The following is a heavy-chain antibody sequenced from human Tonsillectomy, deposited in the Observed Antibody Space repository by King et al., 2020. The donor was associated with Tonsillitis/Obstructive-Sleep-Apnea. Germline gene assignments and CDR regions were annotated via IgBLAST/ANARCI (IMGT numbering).Heavy chain of an antibody. D-gene: IGHD6-19*01. Sequence: VQLVESGGGLVQTGGSLRLSCAASGFTFSSYAMTWVRQAPGKGLEWVSGITGSGDSTYYAESVKGRFTISRDNSKNTLFLQMNSRRAEDTALYYCEKTQRHQWLGNSFDFWGQQTRVTVSS. CDR2: ITGSGDST. CDR1: GFTFSSYA. V-gene: IGHV3-23*04. J-gene: IGHJ4*02. CDR3: EKTQRHQWLGNSFDF.